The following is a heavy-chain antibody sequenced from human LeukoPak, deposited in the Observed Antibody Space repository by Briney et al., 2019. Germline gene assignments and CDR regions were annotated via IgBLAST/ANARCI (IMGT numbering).Heavy chain of an antibody. Sequence: GGSLRLSCAASGFTFSSYGMHWVRQAPGKGLEWVAVISYDGSNKYYADSVEGRFTISRDNSKNTLYLQMNSLRAEDTAVYYCAKEYSSSSVDYWGQGTLVTVSS. D-gene: IGHD6-6*01. V-gene: IGHV3-30*18. CDR2: ISYDGSNK. CDR3: AKEYSSSSVDY. J-gene: IGHJ4*02. CDR1: GFTFSSYG.